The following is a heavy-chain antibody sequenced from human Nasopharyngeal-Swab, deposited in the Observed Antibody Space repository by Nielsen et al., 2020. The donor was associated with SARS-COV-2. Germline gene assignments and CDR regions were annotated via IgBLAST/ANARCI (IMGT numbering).Heavy chain of an antibody. V-gene: IGHV3-30*18. CDR3: AKGRVTIFGVVIIDYYYYMDV. CDR2: ISYDGNYK. J-gene: IGHJ6*03. Sequence: GESLKISCAASGFTFSSYGMHWVRQAPGKGLEWVAVISYDGNYKYYADSVQGRFTISRDNSKNTLFLQMNSLRAEDMAVYYCAKGRVTIFGVVIIDYYYYMDVWGKGTTVTVSS. CDR1: GFTFSSYG. D-gene: IGHD3-3*01.